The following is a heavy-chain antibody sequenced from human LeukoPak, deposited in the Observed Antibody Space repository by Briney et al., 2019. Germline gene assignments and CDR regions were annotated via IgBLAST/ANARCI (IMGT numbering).Heavy chain of an antibody. V-gene: IGHV4-39*01. CDR2: IYYSGST. CDR1: GGSISSSSYY. CDR3: ARQNDFWSGYYTGIPRGDFDP. Sequence: SETLSLTCTVSGGSISSSSYYWGWIRQPPGKGLKWIGSIYYSGSTYYNPSLKSRVTISVDTSKNQFSLKLSSVTAADTAVYYCARQNDFWSGYYTGIPRGDFDPWGQGTLVTVSS. J-gene: IGHJ5*02. D-gene: IGHD3-3*01.